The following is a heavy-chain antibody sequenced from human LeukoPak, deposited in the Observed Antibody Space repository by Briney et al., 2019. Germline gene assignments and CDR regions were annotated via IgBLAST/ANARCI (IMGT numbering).Heavy chain of an antibody. CDR3: AKGHDDFRQFDF. D-gene: IGHD3-3*01. CDR1: GGIFANYA. J-gene: IGHJ4*02. Sequence: VASVKISCKASGGIFANYAISWVRQAPGQGLEWMGEIIPIFGTGNSAQNFQGRVTITADESTSTTYMELRSLRSDDTAMYYCAKGHDDFRQFDFWGQGTLVTVSS. V-gene: IGHV1-69*13. CDR2: IIPIFGTG.